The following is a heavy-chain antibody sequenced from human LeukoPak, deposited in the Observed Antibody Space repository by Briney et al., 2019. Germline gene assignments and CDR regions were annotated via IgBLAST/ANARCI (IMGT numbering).Heavy chain of an antibody. Sequence: PSETLSLTCTVSGGSISINSYYWAWIRQPPGKGLEWIGSIYYTGTTYYNPSLKNRVTISVDTSKNQFSLKLSSVTAADTAVYYCARVSYRRAHFDYWGQGTLVTVSS. CDR3: ARVSYRRAHFDY. D-gene: IGHD1-14*01. J-gene: IGHJ4*02. CDR2: IYYTGTT. V-gene: IGHV4-39*07. CDR1: GGSISINSYY.